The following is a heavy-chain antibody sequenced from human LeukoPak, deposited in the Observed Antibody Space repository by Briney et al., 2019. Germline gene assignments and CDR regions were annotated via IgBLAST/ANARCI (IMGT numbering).Heavy chain of an antibody. J-gene: IGHJ5*02. Sequence: GASVKVSCKASGYTFTGYYMHWVRQAPGQGLEWMGWINPNSGGTNYAQKFQGRVTMTRDTSISTAYMELSRLRSDDTAVYYCARDLLTYYYDSSGYSQDWFGPWGQGTLVTVSS. D-gene: IGHD3-22*01. CDR1: GYTFTGYY. V-gene: IGHV1-2*02. CDR3: ARDLLTYYYDSSGYSQDWFGP. CDR2: INPNSGGT.